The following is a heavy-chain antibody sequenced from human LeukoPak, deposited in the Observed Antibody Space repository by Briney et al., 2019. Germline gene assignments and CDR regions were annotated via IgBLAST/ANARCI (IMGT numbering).Heavy chain of an antibody. CDR1: GFTFSSYG. V-gene: IGHV3-30*18. J-gene: IGHJ4*02. CDR3: AKENLRYGGGVHS. CDR2: ISCDGSNK. D-gene: IGHD4-23*01. Sequence: GGSLRLSCAASGFTFSSYGMDSVRQAPGKGLEWVAVISCDGSNKYYADSVKGRLTISRDTSKNTLYLQMNNVRAEDTAVYYCAKENLRYGGGVHSWGPGTLVTVSS.